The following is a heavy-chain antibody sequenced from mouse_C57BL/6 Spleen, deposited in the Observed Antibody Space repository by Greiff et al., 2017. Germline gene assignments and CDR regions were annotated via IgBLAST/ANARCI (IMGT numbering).Heavy chain of an antibody. J-gene: IGHJ3*01. CDR3: AVDSTGDGALAY. Sequence: VQLQQPGAELVKPGASVKLSCKASGYTFTSYWMHWVKQRPGRGLEWIGRIDPTSGGTKYNEKFKSKATLTVDPPSSTAYMQLSSLTAEDAAVYGGAVDSTGDGALAYWGQGTLVTVSA. CDR1: GYTFTSYW. V-gene: IGHV1-72*01. D-gene: IGHD3-2*02. CDR2: IDPTSGGT.